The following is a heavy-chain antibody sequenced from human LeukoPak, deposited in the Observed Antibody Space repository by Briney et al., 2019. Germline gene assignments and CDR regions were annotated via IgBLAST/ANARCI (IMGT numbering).Heavy chain of an antibody. V-gene: IGHV3-74*01. CDR1: GFTFTNYW. J-gene: IGHJ4*02. CDR2: VNTDGSST. Sequence: GGSLRLSCAASGFTFTNYWMHWVRQAPGKGLVWVSHVNTDGSSTNYADSVKGRFTISRDNAKNTLYLQMNSLRAEDTAVYYCARDPGAYFDYWGQGTLVTVSS. D-gene: IGHD3-16*01. CDR3: ARDPGAYFDY.